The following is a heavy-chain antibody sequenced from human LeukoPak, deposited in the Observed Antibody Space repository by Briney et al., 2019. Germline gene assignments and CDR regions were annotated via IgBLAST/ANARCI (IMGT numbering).Heavy chain of an antibody. Sequence: GGSLRLSCVASGVTLSNYAMSWARQAPGKGLEWVSAISGSGGSTYYADSVKGRFTISRDNSKNTLYLQMNSLRAEDTAVYYCAKDKAKYCSSTSCSQNWFDPWGQGTLVTVSS. D-gene: IGHD2-2*01. J-gene: IGHJ5*02. CDR2: ISGSGGST. CDR3: AKDKAKYCSSTSCSQNWFDP. V-gene: IGHV3-23*01. CDR1: GVTLSNYA.